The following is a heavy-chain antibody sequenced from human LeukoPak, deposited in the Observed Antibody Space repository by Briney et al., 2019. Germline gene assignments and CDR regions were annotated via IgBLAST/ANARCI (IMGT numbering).Heavy chain of an antibody. Sequence: SETLSLTCTVSGGSISSGGYYWSWIRQHPGKGLEWIGYIYYSGSTYYNPSLKSRVTISVDTSKNQFSLKLSSVTAADTAVHYCARVLSYGDYVDYWGQGTLVTVSS. V-gene: IGHV4-31*03. J-gene: IGHJ4*02. CDR3: ARVLSYGDYVDY. CDR2: IYYSGST. D-gene: IGHD4-17*01. CDR1: GGSISSGGYY.